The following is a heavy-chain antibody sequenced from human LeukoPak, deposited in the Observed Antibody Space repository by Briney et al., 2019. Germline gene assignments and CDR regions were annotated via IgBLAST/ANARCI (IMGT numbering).Heavy chain of an antibody. J-gene: IGHJ5*02. CDR2: IYYSGST. CDR3: ARDSYYGSGSYPGSWFDP. Sequence: SETLSLTCTVSGGSISSYYWSWIRQPPGKGLEWIGYIYYSGSTNYNPSLKSRVTISVDTSKNQFSLKLSSVTAADTAVYYCARDSYYGSGSYPGSWFDPWGQGTLVTVSS. CDR1: GGSISSYY. V-gene: IGHV4-59*12. D-gene: IGHD3-10*01.